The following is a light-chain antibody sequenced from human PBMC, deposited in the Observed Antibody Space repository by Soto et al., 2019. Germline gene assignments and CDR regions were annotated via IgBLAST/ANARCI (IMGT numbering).Light chain of an antibody. CDR2: GAT. J-gene: IGKJ1*01. CDR3: QQYGNSPPSWT. Sequence: ETVLTQSPGTLSLSPGERATLFCRASRSVSSSYLAWYQQKLGQAPRLLIHGATSRATGIPDRFSGGGSGTVFTLTISRLEPEDFAVYYCQQYGNSPPSWTFGQGTKVEIK. V-gene: IGKV3-20*01. CDR1: RSVSSSY.